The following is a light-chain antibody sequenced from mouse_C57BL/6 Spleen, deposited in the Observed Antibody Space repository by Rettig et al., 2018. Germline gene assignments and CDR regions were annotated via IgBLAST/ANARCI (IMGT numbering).Light chain of an antibody. J-gene: IGKJ5*01. CDR1: SSVSY. CDR3: QQWSSYPLT. CDR2: DTS. V-gene: IGKV4-55*01. Sequence: QIVLTQSPAIMSASPGEKVTMTCSASSSVSYMYWHQQKPGSSPRLLIYDTSNLASGLPVRFSGSGSGTSYSLTISRMEAEDAATYYCQQWSSYPLTFGAGTKLELK.